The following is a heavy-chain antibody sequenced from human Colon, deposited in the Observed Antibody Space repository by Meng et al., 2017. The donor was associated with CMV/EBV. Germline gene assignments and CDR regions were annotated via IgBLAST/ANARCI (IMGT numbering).Heavy chain of an antibody. CDR3: VGFDLAY. Sequence: EVQLVESGGGLGQPGGSLRLSCAASGFTFSSYWMTWVRQAPGKELEWVATIKNDGTDKYCMESVWGRFAISRDNAKNSVYLQMNSLRPEDTALYYCVGFDLAYWGQGTLVTVSS. CDR2: IKNDGTDK. J-gene: IGHJ4*02. CDR1: GFTFSSYW. D-gene: IGHD3-3*01. V-gene: IGHV3-7*02.